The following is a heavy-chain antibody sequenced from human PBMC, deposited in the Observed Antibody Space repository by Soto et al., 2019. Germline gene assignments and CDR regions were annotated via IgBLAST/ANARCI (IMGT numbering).Heavy chain of an antibody. V-gene: IGHV3-30-3*01. J-gene: IGHJ4*02. CDR3: ARDFYDSSGYYYGNY. CDR2: ISYDGSNR. Sequence: PGGSLRLSCAASGFTFSSYAMHWVRQAPGKGLQWVAVISYDGSNRYYADSVKGRFTISRDSSKNTLYLQMNSLRAEDTAVYYCARDFYDSSGYYYGNYWGQGTLVTVSS. D-gene: IGHD3-22*01. CDR1: GFTFSSYA.